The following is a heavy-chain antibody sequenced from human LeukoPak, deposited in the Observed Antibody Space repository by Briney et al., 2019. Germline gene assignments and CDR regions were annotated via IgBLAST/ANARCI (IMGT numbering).Heavy chain of an antibody. CDR2: IYSGATT. V-gene: IGHV3-66*01. Sequence: GGSLRLSCAASGFSVSRNYLSWVRQAPGKGLEWVSVIYSGATTDYADSVKGRFTISTDSSKNTLYLQMNSLRHEDTSVYYCARGGRTDSGSYPYGMDVWAKGPRSSSH. D-gene: IGHD3-10*01. J-gene: IGHJ6*02. CDR3: ARGGRTDSGSYPYGMDV. CDR1: GFSVSRNY.